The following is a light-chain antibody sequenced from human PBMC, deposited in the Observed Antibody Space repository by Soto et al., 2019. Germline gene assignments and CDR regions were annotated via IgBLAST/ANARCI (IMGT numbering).Light chain of an antibody. CDR2: GAS. J-gene: IGKJ5*01. CDR3: QKYGSSPIT. Sequence: EIVLTQSPGTLSLSPGERATLSCSASQSLSGNYLAWYQQKPGQAPRFLISGASNRATGIPDRFSGGGSGTDFALTISRPEPEDSAVYSCQKYGSSPITFGQGTRLEIK. CDR1: QSLSGNY. V-gene: IGKV3-20*01.